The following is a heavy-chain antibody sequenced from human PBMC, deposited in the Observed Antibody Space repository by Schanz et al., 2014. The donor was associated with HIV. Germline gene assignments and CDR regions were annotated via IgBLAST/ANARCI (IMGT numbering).Heavy chain of an antibody. J-gene: IGHJ4*02. CDR3: ARGLSFQNNWNYVY. CDR2: IIPMYGTA. Sequence: VQLVQSGAEVKKPGSSVKVSCKASGGSFSRSAVSWVRQAPGQGLEWMGGIIPMYGTANYARKFQSRVTITADESTSTAYMEVSRLSPDDTAVYYCARGLSFQNNWNYVYWGQGTLVTVSS. V-gene: IGHV1-69*01. D-gene: IGHD1-7*01. CDR1: GGSFSRSA.